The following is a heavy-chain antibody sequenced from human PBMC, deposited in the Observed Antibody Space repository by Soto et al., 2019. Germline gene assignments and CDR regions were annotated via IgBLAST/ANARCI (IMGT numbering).Heavy chain of an antibody. V-gene: IGHV3-23*01. CDR2: ISVSGGST. Sequence: GGSLRLSCAASGFTFSSYSMSLVRQAPGKGLECVSAISVSGGSTYYADSVKGRFTISRDNSKNTLYLQMNSLRAEDTAVYYCEKAQQSTSIWSGYYNNYYYYGMDFWGQGTTVTVSS. D-gene: IGHD3-3*01. CDR1: GFTFSSYS. CDR3: EKAQQSTSIWSGYYNNYYYYGMDF. J-gene: IGHJ6*02.